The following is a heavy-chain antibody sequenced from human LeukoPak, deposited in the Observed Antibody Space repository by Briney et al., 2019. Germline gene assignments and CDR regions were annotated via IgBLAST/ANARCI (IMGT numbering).Heavy chain of an antibody. CDR3: ARDLGVVVPAAMRQHWFDP. CDR1: GGSISSSNW. D-gene: IGHD2-2*01. CDR2: IYHSGST. J-gene: IGHJ5*02. Sequence: PETLSLTCAVSGGSISSSNWWSWVRQPPGKGLEWIGEIYHSGSTNYNPSLKSRVTISVDKSKNQFSLKLSSVTAADTAVYYCARDLGVVVPAAMRQHWFDPWGQGTLVTVSS. V-gene: IGHV4-4*03.